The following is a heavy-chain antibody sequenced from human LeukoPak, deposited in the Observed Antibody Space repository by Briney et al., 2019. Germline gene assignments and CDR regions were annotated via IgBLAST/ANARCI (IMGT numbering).Heavy chain of an antibody. CDR2: IIPIFGTA. J-gene: IGHJ4*02. CDR3: ARGQETTSSGWFIDY. Sequence: GASVKVSCKASGGTFSSYAISWVRQAPGQGLEWMGRIIPIFGTANYAQKFQGRVTITTDESTSTAYMELSSLRSEDTAVYYCARGQETTSSGWFIDYWGQGTLVTVSS. V-gene: IGHV1-69*05. CDR1: GGTFSSYA. D-gene: IGHD6-19*01.